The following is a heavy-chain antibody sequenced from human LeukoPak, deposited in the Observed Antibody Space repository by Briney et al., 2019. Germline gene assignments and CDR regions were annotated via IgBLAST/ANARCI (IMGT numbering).Heavy chain of an antibody. Sequence: QPGRSLRLSCAASGFTFSNYGMHWVRQAPGKGLEWVAVISSDETNIRYGDSVRGRFTVSRDNAKNTVYLQMNSLGADDTAVYYCAKDPYRVVFATGNYLDPWGQGTLVTVSS. V-gene: IGHV3-30*18. CDR3: AKDPYRVVFATGNYLDP. CDR2: ISSDETNI. CDR1: GFTFSNYG. D-gene: IGHD2-15*01. J-gene: IGHJ5*02.